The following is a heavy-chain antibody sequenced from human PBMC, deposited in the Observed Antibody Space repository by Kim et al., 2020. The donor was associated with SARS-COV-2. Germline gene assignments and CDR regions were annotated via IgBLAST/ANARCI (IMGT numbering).Heavy chain of an antibody. J-gene: IGHJ4*02. V-gene: IGHV3-15*01. CDR2: GETP. Sequence: GETPDYIATVKGRFTIARDDSKNTLYLEMNSLKHEDTAVDYCTGSRRFLEYWGQGTLVTVSS. D-gene: IGHD3-3*01. CDR3: TGSRRFLEY.